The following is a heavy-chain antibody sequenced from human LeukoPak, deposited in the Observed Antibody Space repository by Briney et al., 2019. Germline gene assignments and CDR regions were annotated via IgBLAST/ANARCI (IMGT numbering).Heavy chain of an antibody. CDR1: GFTFTSSA. D-gene: IGHD4-17*01. J-gene: IGHJ6*02. CDR3: AADLEATVTTWRYYYYGMDV. Sequence: GASVKVSCKASGFTFTSSAMQWVRQARGQRLEWIGWIVVGSGNTNYAQKFQERVTITRDMSTSTAYMELSSLRSEDTAVYYCAADLEATVTTWRYYYYGMDVWGQGTTVTVSS. CDR2: IVVGSGNT. V-gene: IGHV1-58*02.